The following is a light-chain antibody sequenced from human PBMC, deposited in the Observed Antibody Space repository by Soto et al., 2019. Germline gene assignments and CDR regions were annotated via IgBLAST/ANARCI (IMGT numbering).Light chain of an antibody. Sequence: TRSPSTXCDFFVDTVPNHWRASQSISRWLDWYHQKQGKAXKXXXYDDSSLESGVHSRFRGSGSGTEFTLTISSVPPDEFETYYCQEADSYPLTLGGGTHVDT. CDR2: DDS. V-gene: IGKV1-5*01. CDR3: QEADSYPLT. J-gene: IGKJ3*01. CDR1: QSISRW.